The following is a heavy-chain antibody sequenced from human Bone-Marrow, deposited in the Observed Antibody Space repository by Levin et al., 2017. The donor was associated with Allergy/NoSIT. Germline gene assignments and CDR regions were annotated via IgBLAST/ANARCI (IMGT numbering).Heavy chain of an antibody. CDR2: ITSSGSFI. Sequence: GESLKISCAASGFTFTSYRMNWVRQAPGKGLEWVSHITSSGSFIKYADSVKGRFTISRDNAKNSLYLQMNSLRAEDTAVYYCARDKGYANGRVDAFDMWGHGTMATVSS. D-gene: IGHD2-8*01. J-gene: IGHJ3*02. CDR3: ARDKGYANGRVDAFDM. V-gene: IGHV3-48*01. CDR1: GFTFTSYR.